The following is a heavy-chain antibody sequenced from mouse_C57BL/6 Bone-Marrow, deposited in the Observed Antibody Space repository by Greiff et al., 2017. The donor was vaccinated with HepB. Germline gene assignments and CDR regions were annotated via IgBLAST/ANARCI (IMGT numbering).Heavy chain of an antibody. CDR1: GFTFTTYA. CDR2: IRSKSSNYAT. J-gene: IGHJ3*01. V-gene: IGHV10-3*01. Sequence: EVQLVESGGGLVQPKGSLKLSCAASGFTFTTYAMNWVRQAPGKGLEWVARIRSKSSNYATYYADSVKDRFTISRDDSQSMLYLQMNHLKTEDTAIYYCVRADGYYLGVAYWGQGTLVTVSA. CDR3: VRADGYYLGVAY. D-gene: IGHD2-3*01.